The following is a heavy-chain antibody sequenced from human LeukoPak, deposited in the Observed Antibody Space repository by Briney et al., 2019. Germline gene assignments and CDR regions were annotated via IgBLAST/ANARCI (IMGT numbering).Heavy chain of an antibody. V-gene: IGHV4-34*01. CDR1: GGSFSGYY. D-gene: IGHD6-13*01. J-gene: IGHJ2*01. CDR2: INHSGST. CDR3: ARAIAAVGRVWYFDL. Sequence: SETLSLTCAVYGGSFSGYYWSWIRQPPGKGLEWIGEINHSGSTNYNPSLKSRVTISVDTSKNQFSLKLSPVTAADTAVYYCARAIAAVGRVWYFDLWGRGTLVTVSS.